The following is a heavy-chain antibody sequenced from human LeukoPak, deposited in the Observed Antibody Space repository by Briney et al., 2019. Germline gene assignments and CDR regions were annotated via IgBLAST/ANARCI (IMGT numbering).Heavy chain of an antibody. J-gene: IGHJ4*02. CDR3: ASFDYGSGSYYSY. D-gene: IGHD3-10*01. CDR2: ISSSGSTI. Sequence: GGSLRLSCAASGFTFSSYEMNWVRQAPGKGLEWVSYISSSGSTIYYADSVKGRFTISRDNAKNSLYLQMNSLRAEDTAVYYCASFDYGSGSYYSYWGQGTLVTVSS. V-gene: IGHV3-48*03. CDR1: GFTFSSYE.